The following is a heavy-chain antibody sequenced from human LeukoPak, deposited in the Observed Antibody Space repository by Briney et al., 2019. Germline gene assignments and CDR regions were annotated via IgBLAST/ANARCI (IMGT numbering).Heavy chain of an antibody. D-gene: IGHD6-13*01. J-gene: IGHJ3*02. CDR3: ARGRSSSWYEAFDI. V-gene: IGHV3-21*01. CDR2: ISSSSSYI. CDR1: GFTFSSYS. Sequence: PGGSLRLSCAASGFTFSSYSMSWVRQAPGKGLEWVSSISSSSSYIYYADSVKGRFTISRDNAKNSLYLQMNSLRAEDTAVYYCARGRSSSWYEAFDIWGQGTMVTVSS.